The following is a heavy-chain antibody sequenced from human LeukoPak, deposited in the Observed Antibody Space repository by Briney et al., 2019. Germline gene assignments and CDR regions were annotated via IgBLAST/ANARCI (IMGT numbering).Heavy chain of an antibody. Sequence: SETLSLTCTVSGYSISSGYYWGWIRQPPGKGLEWIGSIYHSGSTYYNPSLKSRVTISVDTSKNQFSLKLSSVTAADTAVYYCARWSKGGSYSWWGQGTLVTVSS. V-gene: IGHV4-38-2*02. CDR1: GYSISSGYY. CDR2: IYHSGST. CDR3: ARWSKGGSYSW. J-gene: IGHJ4*02. D-gene: IGHD1-26*01.